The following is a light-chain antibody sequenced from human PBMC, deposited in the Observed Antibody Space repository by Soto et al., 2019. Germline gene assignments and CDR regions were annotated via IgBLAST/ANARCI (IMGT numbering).Light chain of an antibody. Sequence: EIVLTQSPGTLSLSPGERATLSCRASQSVTSSYLAWYQQKPGQAPRLLIYGAFNRATGIPDRFSGSGSGTDFTLTISRLEPEDFAVYYCQQYGDSPTFGGGTKVDIK. CDR2: GAF. CDR1: QSVTSSY. CDR3: QQYGDSPT. J-gene: IGKJ4*01. V-gene: IGKV3-20*01.